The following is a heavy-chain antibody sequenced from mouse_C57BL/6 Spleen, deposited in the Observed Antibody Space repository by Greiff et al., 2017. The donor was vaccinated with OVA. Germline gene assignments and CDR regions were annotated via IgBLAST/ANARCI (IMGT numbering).Heavy chain of an antibody. D-gene: IGHD4-1*01. CDR2: IHPNSGST. Sequence: QVQLKQPGAELVKPGASVKLSCKASGYTFTSYWMHWVKLRPGQGLEWIGMIHPNSGSTNYNEKFKSKATLTVDKSSSTAYTQLSSLTSEDSAVYYSARGELGRDYYALDYWGQGTSVTVSS. V-gene: IGHV1-64*01. CDR1: GYTFTSYW. J-gene: IGHJ4*01. CDR3: ARGELGRDYYALDY.